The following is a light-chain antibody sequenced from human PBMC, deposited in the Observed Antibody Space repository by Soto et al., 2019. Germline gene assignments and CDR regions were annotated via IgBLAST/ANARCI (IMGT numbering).Light chain of an antibody. Sequence: IQMTQSPSSLSASVVDRVTITCQASQNINNYLNWYQQKPGRAPKLLIYDASNLEAGVPSRFRGSGSGTDFTFTISRLQPEDIATYYCQQYENLPTFGQGTKVDI. CDR3: QQYENLPT. J-gene: IGKJ1*01. CDR1: QNINNY. CDR2: DAS. V-gene: IGKV1-33*01.